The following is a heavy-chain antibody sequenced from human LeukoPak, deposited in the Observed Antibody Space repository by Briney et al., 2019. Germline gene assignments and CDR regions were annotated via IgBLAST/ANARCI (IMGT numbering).Heavy chain of an antibody. CDR2: IGTRGDT. CDR3: AKGGIGERGSTDA. J-gene: IGHJ5*02. Sequence: GGSLSLSCAASGFTFSTYAITWFRQAPGKGLEWVSSIGTRGDTFYAESLGGRFTISRENSRNTVFLQMNSLRVEDTATYYCAKGGIGERGSTDAWGQGTLVIVSS. D-gene: IGHD3-3*01. V-gene: IGHV3-23*01. CDR1: GFTFSTYA.